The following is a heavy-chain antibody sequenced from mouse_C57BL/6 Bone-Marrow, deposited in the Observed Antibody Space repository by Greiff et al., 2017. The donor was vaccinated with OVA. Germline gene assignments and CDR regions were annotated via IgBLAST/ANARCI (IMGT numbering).Heavy chain of an antibody. CDR2: INPNNGGT. Sequence: EVQLQQSGPELVKPGASVKISCKASGYTFTDYYMNWVKQSHGKSLEWIGDINPNNGGTSYNQKFKGKATLTVDKSSSTAYMELRSLTSEDSAVYYCAIPHPSFCYYGSLFAYWGQGTLVTVSA. D-gene: IGHD1-1*01. CDR1: GYTFTDYY. V-gene: IGHV1-26*01. CDR3: AIPHPSFCYYGSLFAY. J-gene: IGHJ3*01.